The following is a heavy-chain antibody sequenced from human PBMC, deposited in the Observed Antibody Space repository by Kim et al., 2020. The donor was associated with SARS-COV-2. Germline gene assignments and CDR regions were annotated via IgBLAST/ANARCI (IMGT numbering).Heavy chain of an antibody. CDR3: AREGRFLEWLPNYYYYGMDV. D-gene: IGHD3-3*01. V-gene: IGHV3-48*03. Sequence: GRFTISRDNAKNSLYLQMNSLRAEDTAVYYCAREGRFLEWLPNYYYYGMDVWGQGTTVTVSS. J-gene: IGHJ6*02.